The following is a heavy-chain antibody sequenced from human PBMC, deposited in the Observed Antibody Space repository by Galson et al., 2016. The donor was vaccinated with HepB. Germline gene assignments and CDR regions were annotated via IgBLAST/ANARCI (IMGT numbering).Heavy chain of an antibody. J-gene: IGHJ3*02. CDR1: GFIFSDYY. CDR2: INTRSSGM. Sequence: SLRLSCAASGFIFSDYYMSWLRQAPGKGLEWISYINTRSSGMNYAESVKGRFTISRDNGKNILNLQMNSLGVEDSAIYYCAREGASRPFDIWGQGTMVTVSS. CDR3: AREGASRPFDI. V-gene: IGHV3-11*01.